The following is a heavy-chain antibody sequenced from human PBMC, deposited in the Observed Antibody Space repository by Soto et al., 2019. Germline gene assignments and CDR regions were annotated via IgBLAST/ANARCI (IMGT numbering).Heavy chain of an antibody. CDR3: VRDGTKTLRDWFDP. Sequence: SETLSLTCGVYGGSFRNYYWIWVRQPPGKGLEWIGEVNHSGEATYNPSLQSRITISLDTSNSQFSLKLRSVTAADTAVYYCVRDGTKTLRDWFDPWGQGISVTVSS. V-gene: IGHV4-34*01. D-gene: IGHD1-1*01. CDR1: GGSFRNYY. CDR2: VNHSGEA. J-gene: IGHJ5*02.